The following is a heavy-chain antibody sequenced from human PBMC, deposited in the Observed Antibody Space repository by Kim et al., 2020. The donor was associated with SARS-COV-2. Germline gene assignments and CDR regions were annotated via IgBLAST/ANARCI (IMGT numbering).Heavy chain of an antibody. CDR3: ARVFRPQGRLREYYYYYMDV. J-gene: IGHJ6*03. V-gene: IGHV4-34*01. Sequence: RVTISVDTSKNQFSLKLSSVTAADTAVYYCARVFRPQGRLREYYYYYMDVWGKGTTVTVSS. D-gene: IGHD4-17*01.